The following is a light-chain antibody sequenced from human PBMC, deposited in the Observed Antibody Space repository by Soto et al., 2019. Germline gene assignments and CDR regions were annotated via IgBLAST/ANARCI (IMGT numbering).Light chain of an antibody. CDR3: QVWDSSRDQCV. V-gene: IGLV3-21*02. CDR1: RIGYKT. CDR2: DDR. J-gene: IGLJ1*01. Sequence: SYELSQPPSVSVAPGQTATITCGGSRIGYKTVHWYQQKPGQAPVVVVHDDRDRPSGIPERFSGANSGDTATLTISRVEAGDEADYFCQVWDSSRDQCVFGTGTKVTAL.